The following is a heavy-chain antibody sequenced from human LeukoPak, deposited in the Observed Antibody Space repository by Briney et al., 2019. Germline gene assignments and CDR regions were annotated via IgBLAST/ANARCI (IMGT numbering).Heavy chain of an antibody. D-gene: IGHD2-15*01. Sequence: RSGGSLRLSYAASGFTFSNHAMSSVRQAPGKGLQWVSVISGSGRTTEYADSVKGRFTISRDNSKNTLSLQMNSLRVEDTAIYYCAKNVVVKRYFDYWGQGNLITVSS. CDR3: AKNVVVKRYFDY. V-gene: IGHV3-23*01. J-gene: IGHJ4*02. CDR2: ISGSGRTT. CDR1: GFTFSNHA.